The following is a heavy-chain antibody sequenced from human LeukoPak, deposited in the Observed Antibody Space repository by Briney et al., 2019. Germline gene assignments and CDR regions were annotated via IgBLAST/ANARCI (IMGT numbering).Heavy chain of an antibody. CDR1: GFTFSSYN. V-gene: IGHV3-48*01. CDR3: GRDLAWGAFDY. J-gene: IGHJ4*02. CDR2: ISDSSTTI. D-gene: IGHD7-27*01. Sequence: PGGSLRLSCAASGFTFSSYNMNWVRQAPGKGLEWVSYISDSSTTIYYADSVKGRFTISRDNAKNSLYLQMNSLRAEDTAVYYCGRDLAWGAFDYWGQGTLVTVSS.